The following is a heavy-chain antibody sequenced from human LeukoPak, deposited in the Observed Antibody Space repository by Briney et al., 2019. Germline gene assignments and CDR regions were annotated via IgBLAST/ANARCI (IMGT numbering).Heavy chain of an antibody. CDR2: IYIGDSDS. J-gene: IGHJ4*02. CDR1: GYRFTNYW. V-gene: IGHV5-51*01. CDR3: ARREYSYGYFDF. Sequence: GESLQISCKGSGYRFTNYWIGWVRQMPGKGLEWMGIIYIGDSDSRYRPSFQGQVTMSVDKSISTAYLEWSSLKASDTAMYYCARREYSYGYFDFWGQGTLVTVSS. D-gene: IGHD5-18*01.